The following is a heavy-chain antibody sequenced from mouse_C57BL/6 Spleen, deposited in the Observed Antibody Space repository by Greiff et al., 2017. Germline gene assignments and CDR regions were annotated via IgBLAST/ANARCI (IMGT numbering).Heavy chain of an antibody. CDR3: ARGATVVATPYYFDY. V-gene: IGHV1-55*01. Sequence: QVQLKQPGAELVKPGASVKMSCKASGYTFTSYWITWVKQRPGQGLEWIGDIYPGSGSTNYNEKFKSKATLTVDTSSSTAYMQLSSLTSEDSAVYYCARGATVVATPYYFDYWGQGTTLTVSS. J-gene: IGHJ2*01. D-gene: IGHD1-1*01. CDR2: IYPGSGST. CDR1: GYTFTSYW.